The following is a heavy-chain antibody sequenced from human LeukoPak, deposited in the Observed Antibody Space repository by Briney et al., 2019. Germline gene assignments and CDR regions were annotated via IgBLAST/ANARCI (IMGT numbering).Heavy chain of an antibody. D-gene: IGHD3-3*01. J-gene: IGHJ4*02. CDR3: ARGPLTIFGLVTPRGRCDY. CDR2: INHSGST. V-gene: IGHV4-34*01. Sequence: SETLSLTCAVYGGSFSGYYWSWIRQPPGKGLEWIGEINHSGSTNYNPSLKSRVTISVDTSKNQFSLKLSSVTAADTAVYYCARGPLTIFGLVTPRGRCDYWGQGTLVTVSS. CDR1: GGSFSGYY.